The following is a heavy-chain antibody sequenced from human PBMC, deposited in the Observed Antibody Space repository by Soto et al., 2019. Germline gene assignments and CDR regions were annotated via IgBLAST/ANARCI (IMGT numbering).Heavy chain of an antibody. CDR2: IYYSGST. CDR3: ARDNYGEMGGYDY. Sequence: SETLSLTCTVSGGSINNHYWSWIRQPPGQGLEWIGYIYYSGSTNYNPSLKSRVTISVDTSKNQFSPKLSSVTAADTAVYYCARDNYGEMGGYDYWGQGTLVTVSS. CDR1: GGSINNHY. D-gene: IGHD4-17*01. J-gene: IGHJ4*02. V-gene: IGHV4-59*11.